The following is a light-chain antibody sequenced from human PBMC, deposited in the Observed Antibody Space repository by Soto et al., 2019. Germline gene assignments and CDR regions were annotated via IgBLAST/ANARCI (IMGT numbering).Light chain of an antibody. CDR2: GAS. CDR3: QEYNNWHPL. V-gene: IGKV3-15*01. CDR1: QSVSSN. J-gene: IGKJ5*01. Sequence: EIVMTQSPATLSVSPVERATLSCRASQSVSSNLAWYQQKPGQAPRLLIYGASTRATGFPARFSGSGSGTEFTLTISSLQSEDFAVYYCQEYNNWHPLLGQGTRLEIK.